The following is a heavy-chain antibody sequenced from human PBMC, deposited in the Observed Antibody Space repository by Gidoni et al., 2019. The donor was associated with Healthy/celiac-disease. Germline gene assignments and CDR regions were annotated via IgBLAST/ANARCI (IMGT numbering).Heavy chain of an antibody. CDR1: GGSFSGYY. CDR3: ACSVAATPFRWFDP. J-gene: IGHJ5*02. CDR2: INNSGST. Sequence: QVQLQQRGAGLLKPSATPPLTSAVYGGSFSGYYWSWIRQPPGKGLEWIGEINNSGSTNYNPSLKSRVTISVDTSKNQFSLKLSSVTAADTAVYYCACSVAATPFRWFDPWGQGTLVTVSS. V-gene: IGHV4-34*01. D-gene: IGHD2-15*01.